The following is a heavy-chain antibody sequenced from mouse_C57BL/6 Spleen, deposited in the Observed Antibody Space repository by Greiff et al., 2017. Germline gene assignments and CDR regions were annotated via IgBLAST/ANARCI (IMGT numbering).Heavy chain of an antibody. J-gene: IGHJ2*01. Sequence: EVQLVESEGGLVQPGSSMKLSCTASGFTFSDYYMAWVRQVPEKGLEWVANINYDGSSTYYLDSLKSRFIISRDNAKNILYLQMSSLKSEDTATYYCARERWLDYWGQGTTLTVSS. CDR3: ARERWLDY. CDR1: GFTFSDYY. V-gene: IGHV5-16*01. CDR2: INYDGSST. D-gene: IGHD1-1*02.